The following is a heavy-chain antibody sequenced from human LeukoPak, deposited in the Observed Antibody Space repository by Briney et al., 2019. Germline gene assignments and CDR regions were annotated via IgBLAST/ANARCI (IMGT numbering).Heavy chain of an antibody. CDR3: WRCGVQQLPDI. V-gene: IGHV3-21*01. CDR1: GFTFSTYT. D-gene: IGHD6-13*01. CDR2: ISSRSDYI. Sequence: GGSLRLSCAAAGFTFSTYTMKWVRQAPGKGLEWVSCISSRSDYIFYADSVKGRFIISRDNAKNSLYLQMDSQGAEDTAVYYCWRCGVQQLPDIWGQGTLVTVSS. J-gene: IGHJ4*02.